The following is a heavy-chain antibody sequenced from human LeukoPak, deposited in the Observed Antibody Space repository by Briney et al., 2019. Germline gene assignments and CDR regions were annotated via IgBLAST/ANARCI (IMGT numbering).Heavy chain of an antibody. J-gene: IGHJ4*02. CDR3: TRENAAFSPFGY. D-gene: IGHD6-25*01. CDR2: VSVSGLS. CDR1: GGSITTTNF. V-gene: IGHV4-4*02. Sequence: PSGTLSLTCGVSGGSITTTNFWSWVRQTPGQGLEWIGEVSVSGLSDYNPSLRGRVTMSLDTSKNHLSLKLTSVTAADTAVYYRTRENAAFSPFGYWSQGTLVTV.